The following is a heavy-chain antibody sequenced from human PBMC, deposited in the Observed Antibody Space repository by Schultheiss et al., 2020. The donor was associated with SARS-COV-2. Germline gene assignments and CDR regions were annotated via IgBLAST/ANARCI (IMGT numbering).Heavy chain of an antibody. J-gene: IGHJ6*03. V-gene: IGHV1-2*02. CDR2: INPNSGGT. CDR1: GGTFSSYA. D-gene: IGHD6-13*01. CDR3: ARVAAPVYYYYMDV. Sequence: ASVKVSCKASGGTFSSYAISWVRQAPGQGLEWMGWINPNSGGTNYAQKFQGRVTMTRDTSISTAYMELSRLRSDDTAVYYCARVAAPVYYYYMDVWGKGTTVTVSS.